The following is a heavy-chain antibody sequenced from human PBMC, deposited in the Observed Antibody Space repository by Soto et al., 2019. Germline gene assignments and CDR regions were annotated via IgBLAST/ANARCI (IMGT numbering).Heavy chain of an antibody. D-gene: IGHD3-22*01. CDR3: AKAPPPPVYYYDSSGYYYFDY. CDR1: GFTFSSYA. CDR2: ISGSGGST. V-gene: IGHV3-23*01. J-gene: IGHJ4*02. Sequence: SLRLSCAASGFTFSSYAMSWVRQAPGKGLEWVSAISGSGGSTYYADSVKGRFTISRDNSKNTLYLQMNSLRAEDTAVYYCAKAPPPPVYYYDSSGYYYFDYWGQGTLVTVSS.